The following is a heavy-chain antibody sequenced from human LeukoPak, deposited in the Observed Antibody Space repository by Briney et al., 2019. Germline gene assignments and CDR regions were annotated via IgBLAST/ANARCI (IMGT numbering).Heavy chain of an antibody. J-gene: IGHJ4*02. CDR2: INHSGST. CDR3: ARRRYYGSGSYKAFDY. V-gene: IGHV4-38-2*02. Sequence: SETLSLTCTVSGYSISSGYYWGWIRQPPGKGLEWIGEINHSGSTNYNPSLKSRVTISVDTSKNQFSLKLSSVTAADTAVYYCARRRYYGSGSYKAFDYWGQGTLVTVSS. CDR1: GYSISSGYY. D-gene: IGHD3-10*01.